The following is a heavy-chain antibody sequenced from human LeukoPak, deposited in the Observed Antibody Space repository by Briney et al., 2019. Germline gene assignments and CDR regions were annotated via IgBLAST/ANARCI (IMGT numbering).Heavy chain of an antibody. D-gene: IGHD6-6*01. CDR3: AKTPEYSSTLYFDY. J-gene: IGHJ4*02. Sequence: GGSLRLSCAPSGFTFDDYAMHWVRQAPGKGLEWVSGISGSGGSTYYADSVKGRFTISRDNSKNTLYLQMNSLRAEDTAVYYCAKTPEYSSTLYFDYWGQGTLVTVSS. V-gene: IGHV3-23*01. CDR2: ISGSGGST. CDR1: GFTFDDYA.